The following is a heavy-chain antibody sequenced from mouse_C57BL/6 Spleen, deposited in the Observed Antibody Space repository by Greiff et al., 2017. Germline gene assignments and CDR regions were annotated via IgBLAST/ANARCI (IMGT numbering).Heavy chain of an antibody. CDR1: GYAFSSSW. Sequence: QVQLQQSGPELVKPGASVKISCKASGYAFSSSWMNWVKQRPGKGLEWIGRIYPGDGDTNYNGKFKGKATLTADKSSSTAYMQLSSLTSEDSAVDFCARENWPSNWFAYWGQGTLVTVSA. D-gene: IGHD2-10*02. CDR2: IYPGDGDT. J-gene: IGHJ3*01. V-gene: IGHV1-82*01. CDR3: ARENWPSNWFAY.